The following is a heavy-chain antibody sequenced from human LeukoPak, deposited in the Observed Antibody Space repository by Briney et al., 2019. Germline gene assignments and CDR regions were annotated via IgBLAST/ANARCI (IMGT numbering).Heavy chain of an antibody. J-gene: IGHJ4*02. Sequence: PSETLSLTCTVSGGSISSYYWSWIRQPPGKGLEWIGYIYTSGSTNYNPSLKSRVTISVDTSKNRFSLKLSSVTAADTAVYYCARRGGQQLAYYFDYWGQGTLVTVSS. CDR1: GGSISSYY. CDR3: ARRGGQQLAYYFDY. CDR2: IYTSGST. D-gene: IGHD6-13*01. V-gene: IGHV4-4*09.